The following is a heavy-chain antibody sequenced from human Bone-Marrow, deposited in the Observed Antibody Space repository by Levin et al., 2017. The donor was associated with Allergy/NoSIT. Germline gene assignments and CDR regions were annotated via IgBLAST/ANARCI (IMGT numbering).Heavy chain of an antibody. J-gene: IGHJ4*02. CDR1: GFTFSSYE. Sequence: GESLKISCAASGFTFSSYEMNWVRQAPGKGLEWVSYISSSGSTIYYADSVKGRFTISRDNAKNSLYLQMNSLRAEDTAVYYCARDPYYYGSGNPPPYYFDYWGQGTLVTVSS. CDR2: ISSSGSTI. D-gene: IGHD3-10*01. CDR3: ARDPYYYGSGNPPPYYFDY. V-gene: IGHV3-48*03.